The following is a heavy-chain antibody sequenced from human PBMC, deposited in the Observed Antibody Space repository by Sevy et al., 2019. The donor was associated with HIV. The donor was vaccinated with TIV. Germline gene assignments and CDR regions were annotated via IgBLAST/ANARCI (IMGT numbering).Heavy chain of an antibody. Sequence: GGSLRLSCTASGFTFGDYAMSWFRQAPGKGLEWVGFIRSKGYGGKTEYAASVKGRFTISRDDSKSIAYVQMDSLKTEDTAVYYCARGPRGNYVFDYWGQGTLVTVSS. CDR1: GFTFGDYA. CDR3: ARGPRGNYVFDY. CDR2: IRSKGYGGKT. D-gene: IGHD4-4*01. V-gene: IGHV3-49*03. J-gene: IGHJ4*02.